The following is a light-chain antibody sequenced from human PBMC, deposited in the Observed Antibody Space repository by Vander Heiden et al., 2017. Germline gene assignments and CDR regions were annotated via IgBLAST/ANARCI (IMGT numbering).Light chain of an antibody. Sequence: QSVFTQPPSVSAAPGQKVTIACSGSRSNIGNNYVSWYQQLPGTAPKLLIYDNNKRPSGIPDRFSGSKSGTSATLGITGLQTGDEADYYCGTWDSSLSAVFGGGTKLTVL. J-gene: IGLJ2*01. V-gene: IGLV1-51*01. CDR1: RSNIGNNY. CDR2: DNN. CDR3: GTWDSSLSAV.